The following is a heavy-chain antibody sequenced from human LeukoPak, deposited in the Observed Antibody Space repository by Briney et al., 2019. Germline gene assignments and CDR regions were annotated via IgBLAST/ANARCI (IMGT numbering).Heavy chain of an antibody. CDR3: VKDANYYDSSGYLIPFDY. D-gene: IGHD3-22*01. J-gene: IGHJ4*02. V-gene: IGHV3-23*01. Sequence: GGSLRLSCAASGFTFKAFAMTRGRQAPGKGLEWVSSISGSGTTSYYADSVKGRFTISRDNSNYTLFLQMNSLRAEDTALYYCVKDANYYDSSGYLIPFDYWGLGTLVTVSS. CDR1: GFTFKAFA. CDR2: ISGSGTTS.